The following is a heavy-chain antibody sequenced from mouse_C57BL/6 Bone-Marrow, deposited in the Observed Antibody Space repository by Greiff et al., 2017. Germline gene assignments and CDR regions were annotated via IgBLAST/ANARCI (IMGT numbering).Heavy chain of an antibody. V-gene: IGHV1-81*01. CDR2: IYPRSGNT. J-gene: IGHJ1*03. CDR1: GYTFTSYG. Sequence: VQVVESGAELARPGASVKLSCKASGYTFTSYGISWVKQRTGQGLEWIGEIYPRSGNTYYNEKFKGKATLTADKSSSTAYMELRSLTSEDSAVYFCAPQGRWLDWYFDVWGTGTTVTVSS. D-gene: IGHD2-3*01. CDR3: APQGRWLDWYFDV.